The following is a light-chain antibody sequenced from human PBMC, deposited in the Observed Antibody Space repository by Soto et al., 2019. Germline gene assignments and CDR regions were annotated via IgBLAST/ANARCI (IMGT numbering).Light chain of an antibody. V-gene: IGKV1-13*02. Sequence: AIQLTQFPSSLSASVGGRVTITCRASQGISSALAWYQQKSGKGPKLLIYKASTLKSGVPSRFSGSGSGTEFTLTISSLQPDDFATYYCQQYNTYWTFGQGTKVDIK. J-gene: IGKJ1*01. CDR1: QGISSA. CDR2: KAS. CDR3: QQYNTYWT.